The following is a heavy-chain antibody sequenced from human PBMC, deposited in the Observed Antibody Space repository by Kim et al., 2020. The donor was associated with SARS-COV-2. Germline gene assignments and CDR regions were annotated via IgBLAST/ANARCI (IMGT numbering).Heavy chain of an antibody. CDR2: ISSSSYI. CDR3: ARDQNWYSSSWYGQEPAYYYYGMDV. D-gene: IGHD6-13*01. V-gene: IGHV3-21*01. Sequence: GGSLRLSCAASGFTFSSYSMNWVRQAPGKGLEWVSSISSSSYIYYADSVKGRFTISRDNAKNSLYLQMNSLRAEDTAVYYCARDQNWYSSSWYGQEPAYYYYGMDVWGQGTTVTVSS. CDR1: GFTFSSYS. J-gene: IGHJ6*02.